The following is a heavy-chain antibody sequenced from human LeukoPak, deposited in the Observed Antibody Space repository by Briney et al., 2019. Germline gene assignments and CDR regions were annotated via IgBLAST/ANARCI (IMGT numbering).Heavy chain of an antibody. Sequence: SETLSLTCTVSGDSVSSSSFYWGWIRQPPGKGLEWIASTYYSGSSYYNTSLKSRVTISVDTSKDQVSLKLSSVTAADTAVYYCARQGSSIRRPFDYWGQGTLVTVSS. D-gene: IGHD6-13*01. CDR2: TYYSGSS. CDR1: GDSVSSSSFY. V-gene: IGHV4-39*01. CDR3: ARQGSSIRRPFDY. J-gene: IGHJ4*02.